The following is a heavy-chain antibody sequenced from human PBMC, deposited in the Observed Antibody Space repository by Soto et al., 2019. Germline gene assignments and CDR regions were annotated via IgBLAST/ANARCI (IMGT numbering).Heavy chain of an antibody. Sequence: ASVXFSCRASGYTFTSCGTSWVRQAPGQGLEWMGWINADNGNTKYSQKFQGRVTITRDTSASTAYMELSSLGSEDTAVYYCARAGITYYYDSSGSYPGYWGQGTLVTVSS. CDR2: INADNGNT. V-gene: IGHV1-18*01. J-gene: IGHJ4*02. D-gene: IGHD3-22*01. CDR1: GYTFTSCG. CDR3: ARAGITYYYDSSGSYPGY.